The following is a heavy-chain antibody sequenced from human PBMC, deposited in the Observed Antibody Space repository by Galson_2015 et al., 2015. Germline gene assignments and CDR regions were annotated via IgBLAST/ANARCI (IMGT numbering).Heavy chain of an antibody. CDR3: TSGLGLLKGFDY. J-gene: IGHJ4*02. CDR1: GFTFRNYG. V-gene: IGHV3-33*01. CDR2: IYYDASNQ. D-gene: IGHD2-15*01. Sequence: SLRLSCAASGFTFRNYGMHWVRQAPGKGLEWVAIIYYDASNQYYADSVKGRFTISRDNSRNTLYLQMYSLRAEDTAVYYCTSGLGLLKGFDYWGQGTLVTVSS.